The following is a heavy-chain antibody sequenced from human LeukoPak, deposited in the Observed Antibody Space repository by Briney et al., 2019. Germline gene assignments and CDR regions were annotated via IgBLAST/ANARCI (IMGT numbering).Heavy chain of an antibody. Sequence: GGSLRLSCAASGFTFDDYGMSWVRQAPGKGLEWVSGINWNGGSTGYADSVKGRFTISRDNAKNSLYLQMNSLRAEDTAVYYCAGGGSTNFDYWGQGTLVTVSS. D-gene: IGHD2-2*01. CDR2: INWNGGST. CDR1: GFTFDDYG. V-gene: IGHV3-20*04. J-gene: IGHJ4*02. CDR3: AGGGSTNFDY.